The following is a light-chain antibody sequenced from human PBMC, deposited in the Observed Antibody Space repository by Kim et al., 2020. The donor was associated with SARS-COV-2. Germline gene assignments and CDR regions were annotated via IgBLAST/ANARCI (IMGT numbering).Light chain of an antibody. Sequence: SYELTQPPSVSVSPGQTASITCSGDKLGDKYACWYQQKPGQSPVLVIYQDSKRPSGIPERFSGSNSGNTATLTISGTQAMDEADYYCQAWDSSGVVFGGGTQLIVL. CDR2: QDS. V-gene: IGLV3-1*01. CDR1: KLGDKY. J-gene: IGLJ2*01. CDR3: QAWDSSGVV.